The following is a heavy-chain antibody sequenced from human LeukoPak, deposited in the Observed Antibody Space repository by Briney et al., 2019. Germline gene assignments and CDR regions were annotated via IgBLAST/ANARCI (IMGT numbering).Heavy chain of an antibody. D-gene: IGHD2-2*01. CDR3: ARDVDIVVVPWVGQEPTYYYYGMDV. V-gene: IGHV1-69*04. J-gene: IGHJ6*02. CDR2: IIPILGIA. Sequence: SVKVSCKASGGTFSSYAISWVSQAPGQGLEWMGRIIPILGIANYAQKFQGRVTITADKSTSTAYMELSSLRSEDTAVYYCARDVDIVVVPWVGQEPTYYYYGMDVWGQGTTVTVSS. CDR1: GGTFSSYA.